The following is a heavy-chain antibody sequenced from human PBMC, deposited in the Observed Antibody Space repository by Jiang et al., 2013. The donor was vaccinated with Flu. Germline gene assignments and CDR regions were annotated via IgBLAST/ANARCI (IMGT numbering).Heavy chain of an antibody. V-gene: IGHV4-34*01. J-gene: IGHJ6*04. CDR2: INHSGST. CDR3: ARWSSPPRGVIIMRYYYYGMDV. CDR1: GGSFSGYY. Sequence: ALLKPSETLSLTCAVYGGSFSGYYWSWIRQPPGKGLEWIGEINHSGSTNYNPSLKSRVTISVDTSKNQFSLKLSSVTAADTAVYYCARWSSPPRGVIIMRYYYYGMDVWGKGTTVTVSS. D-gene: IGHD3-10*01.